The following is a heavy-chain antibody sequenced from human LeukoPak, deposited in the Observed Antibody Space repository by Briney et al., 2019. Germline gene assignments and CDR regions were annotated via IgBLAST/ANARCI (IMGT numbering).Heavy chain of an antibody. CDR3: ARGPKRGYNVYYYYGMDV. D-gene: IGHD5-24*01. CDR2: INHSGST. Sequence: SETLSLTCAVYGGSFSGYYWCWIRQPPGKGLEWIGEINHSGSTNYNPSLKSRVTISVDTSKNQFSLKLSSVTAADTAVYYCARGPKRGYNVYYYYGMDVWGQGTTVTVSS. J-gene: IGHJ6*02. V-gene: IGHV4-34*01. CDR1: GGSFSGYY.